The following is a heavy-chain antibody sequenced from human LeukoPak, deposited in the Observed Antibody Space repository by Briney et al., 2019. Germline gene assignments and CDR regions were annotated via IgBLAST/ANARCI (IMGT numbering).Heavy chain of an antibody. J-gene: IGHJ4*02. D-gene: IGHD3-22*01. V-gene: IGHV1-69*04. CDR2: IIPILGIA. Sequence: ASVKVSCKASVGTFSSYAISWVRQAPGQGLEWMGRIIPILGIANYAQKFQGRVTITADKSTSTAYMELSSLRSEDTAVYYCAGAPYYYDSSGSLGDYWGQGTLVTVSS. CDR1: VGTFSSYA. CDR3: AGAPYYYDSSGSLGDY.